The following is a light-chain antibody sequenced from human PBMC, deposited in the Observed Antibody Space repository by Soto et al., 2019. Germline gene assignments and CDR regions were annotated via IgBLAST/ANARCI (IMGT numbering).Light chain of an antibody. CDR2: EVN. CDR1: STDVGEYNY. Sequence: QSALTQPPSASGSPGQSVTIPCAGTSTDVGEYNYVSWYQQHPGKVPKLIIFEVNKRPSGVPDRFSGSKSGGTASLTVSGLQAEDEADYYCSSFVGAPVIFGGGTKLTVL. V-gene: IGLV2-8*01. CDR3: SSFVGAPVI. J-gene: IGLJ2*01.